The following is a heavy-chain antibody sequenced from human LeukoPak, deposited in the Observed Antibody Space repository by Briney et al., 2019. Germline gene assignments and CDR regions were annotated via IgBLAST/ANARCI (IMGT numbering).Heavy chain of an antibody. D-gene: IGHD3-10*01. CDR1: AGSISSKY. J-gene: IGHJ5*02. CDR3: ARVDYYGSGSYEWFDP. V-gene: IGHV4-59*01. CDR2: IYYSGST. Sequence: SETLSLTCTVAAGSISSKYWSWIRQPPGKGLEWHGYIYYSGSTNYNPSLKSRVTISVDTSKNQFSLKLSSVTAADTAVYYCARVDYYGSGSYEWFDPWGQGTLVTVSS.